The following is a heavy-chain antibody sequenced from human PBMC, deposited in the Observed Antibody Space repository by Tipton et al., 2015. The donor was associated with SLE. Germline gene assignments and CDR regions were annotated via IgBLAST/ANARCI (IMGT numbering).Heavy chain of an antibody. J-gene: IGHJ4*02. CDR1: GFTFSSYT. CDR2: ITSSSSYI. D-gene: IGHD5-12*01. Sequence: GSLRLSCAASGFTFSSYTMNWVRQAPGKGLEWVSCITSSSSYIYYAASVKGRFTISRDNAQNSLYLQMNSPRAEDTAVYYCAREGGGYDSPFDSWGQGILVTVSS. V-gene: IGHV3-21*01. CDR3: AREGGGYDSPFDS.